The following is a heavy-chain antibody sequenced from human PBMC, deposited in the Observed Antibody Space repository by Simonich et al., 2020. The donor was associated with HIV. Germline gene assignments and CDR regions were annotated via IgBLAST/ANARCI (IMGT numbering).Heavy chain of an antibody. CDR1: GYSISSGYY. CDR3: AKRRAVAGHFDY. Sequence: QVQLQESGPGLVKPSETLSLTCAVSGYSISSGYYWGWIRQPPGKGLAWIGSIYPSGSTYYNPSLKSRVTISVDTSKNQFSLKLNSVTAADTAVYYCAKRRAVAGHFDYWGQGTLVTVSS. CDR2: IYPSGST. J-gene: IGHJ4*02. V-gene: IGHV4-38-2*01. D-gene: IGHD6-19*01.